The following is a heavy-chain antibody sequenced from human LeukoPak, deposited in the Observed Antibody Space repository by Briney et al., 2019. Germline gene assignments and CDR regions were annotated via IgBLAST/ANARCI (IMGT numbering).Heavy chain of an antibody. J-gene: IGHJ4*02. Sequence: TGGSLRLSCAASGFTFSSYGMHWVRQAPGKGLEWVAVIWYDGSNKYYADSVKGRFTISRDNSKNTLYLQMNSLRAEDTAVYYCAKDRIAAAFYYFDYWGQGTLVTVSS. CDR1: GFTFSSYG. CDR2: IWYDGSNK. D-gene: IGHD6-13*01. V-gene: IGHV3-33*06. CDR3: AKDRIAAAFYYFDY.